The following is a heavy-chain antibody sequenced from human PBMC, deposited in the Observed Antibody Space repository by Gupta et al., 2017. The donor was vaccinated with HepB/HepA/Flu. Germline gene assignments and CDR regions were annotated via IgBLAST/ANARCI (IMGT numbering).Heavy chain of an antibody. J-gene: IGHJ6*04. V-gene: IGHV1-2*02. CDR1: GYTFTGYY. D-gene: IGHD3-3*01. Sequence: QVQLVQSGAEVKKPGASVKVSCTASGYTFTGYYRHWVRQAPGQGLEGMGWINPNSGGTNYAQKVQGRVTMTRDTSISTAYMELSRLRSDDTAVYYCARDRYDFWSGTNGVGGKGTTVTVSS. CDR3: ARDRYDFWSGTNGV. CDR2: INPNSGGT.